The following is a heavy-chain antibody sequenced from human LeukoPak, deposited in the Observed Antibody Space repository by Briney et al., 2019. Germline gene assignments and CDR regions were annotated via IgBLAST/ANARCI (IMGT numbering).Heavy chain of an antibody. V-gene: IGHV3-9*01. CDR1: GFTFDDYA. D-gene: IGHD1-26*01. J-gene: IGHJ4*02. CDR3: ARRRDSGSLQHFDY. CDR2: ISWNSGSI. Sequence: GGSLRLSCAASGFTFDDYAMHWVRQAPGKCLEWASGISWNSGSIGYADSVKGRFTISRDNAKNSLYLQMNSLRAEDTAVYYCARRRDSGSLQHFDYWGQGTLVTVSS.